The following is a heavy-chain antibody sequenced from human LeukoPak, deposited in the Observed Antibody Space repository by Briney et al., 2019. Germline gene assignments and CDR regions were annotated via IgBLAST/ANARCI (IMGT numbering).Heavy chain of an antibody. V-gene: IGHV4-39*01. Sequence: SETLSLTCTVSGGSISSSSYYCGCIRQPPGNWLEWTGSIYYSGSTYYNTSLKSRATISVDTYKNQFSLKLSSVTVADRAVYYCARGAYSSSWLNFDYWGQGNLVTVSS. CDR1: GGSISSSSYY. CDR2: IYYSGST. CDR3: ARGAYSSSWLNFDY. J-gene: IGHJ4*02. D-gene: IGHD6-13*01.